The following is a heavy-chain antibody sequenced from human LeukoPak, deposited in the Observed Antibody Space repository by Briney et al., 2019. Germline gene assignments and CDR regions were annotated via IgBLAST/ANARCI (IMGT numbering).Heavy chain of an antibody. CDR1: GFTFSSYG. Sequence: GGSLRLSCAASGFTFSSYGMHWVRQAPGKGLEWVAVISYDGSNKYHADSVKGRFTISRDNSKNTLYLQMNSLRAEDTAVYYCAKSGSSGFSSSDYWGQGTLVTVSS. V-gene: IGHV3-30*18. J-gene: IGHJ4*02. D-gene: IGHD6-19*01. CDR3: AKSGSSGFSSSDY. CDR2: ISYDGSNK.